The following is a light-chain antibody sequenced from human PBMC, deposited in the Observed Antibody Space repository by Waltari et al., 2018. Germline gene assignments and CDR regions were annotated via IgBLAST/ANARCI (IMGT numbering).Light chain of an antibody. CDR1: SSDIGGYNR. V-gene: IGLV2-8*01. J-gene: IGLJ2*01. CDR3: SSYAGSNTIL. Sequence: QAALTQPPSMSGSPGQSVTTPCTGASSDIGGYNRVSWYQQHPGKAPKLMIYEVSQRPSGVSDRFSGSKSGNTASLTISGLQAEDEADYYCSSYAGSNTILFGVGTRLTVL. CDR2: EVS.